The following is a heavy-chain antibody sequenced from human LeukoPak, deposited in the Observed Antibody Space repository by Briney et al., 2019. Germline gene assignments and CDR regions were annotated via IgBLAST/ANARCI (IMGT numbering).Heavy chain of an antibody. V-gene: IGHV4-34*01. J-gene: IGHJ5*02. Sequence: SQTLSLTCAVDGGSFSGYYWSWIRQAPGKGLEWIGEIDQSGSTNYNPSLKGRVTLSEATSKNQCSLRRTSSTGADTAVYSCTGRGKQLYTNWFDPWGQGTLATVSS. CDR3: TGRGKQLYTNWFDP. D-gene: IGHD6-13*01. CDR1: GGSFSGYY. CDR2: IDQSGST.